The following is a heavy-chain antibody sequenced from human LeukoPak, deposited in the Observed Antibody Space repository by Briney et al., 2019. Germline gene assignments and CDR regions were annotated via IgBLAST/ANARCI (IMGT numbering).Heavy chain of an antibody. Sequence: PSETLSLTCTVSGGSISSYYWSWIRQPPGMGLEWIGDIYYSGSTNYNPSLKSRVTISVDTSKNQFSLKLSSVTAADTAVYYCARANYFDYWGQGTLVTVSS. J-gene: IGHJ4*02. CDR3: ARANYFDY. CDR2: IYYSGST. CDR1: GGSISSYY. V-gene: IGHV4-59*01.